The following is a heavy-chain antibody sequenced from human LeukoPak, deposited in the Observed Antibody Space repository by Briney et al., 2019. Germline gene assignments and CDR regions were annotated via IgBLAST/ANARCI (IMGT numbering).Heavy chain of an antibody. V-gene: IGHV1-18*01. D-gene: IGHD2-2*01. CDR2: ISGYSGNT. CDR3: ARGCRSTSCYLLDY. J-gene: IGHJ4*02. Sequence: ASVKVSCKASGYTFTSYGIGWVRQAPGQGLEWMGWISGYSGNTNYAQKLQGRVTMTTDTSTSTAYMELRSLRSDDTAVYYCARGCRSTSCYLLDYWGQGTLVTVSS. CDR1: GYTFTSYG.